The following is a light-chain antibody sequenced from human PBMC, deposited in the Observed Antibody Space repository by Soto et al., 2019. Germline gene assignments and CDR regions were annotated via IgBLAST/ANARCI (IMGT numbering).Light chain of an antibody. CDR2: ETN. CDR3: GTWDSSLSAGV. J-gene: IGLJ3*02. CDR1: SSNIGNNY. Sequence: QAVVTQPPSVSAAPGQKVTISCSGSSSNIGNNYVSWYQQFPGTAPKLLIYETNKRPSGIPDRFSGTKSGASATLGITGLQTGDEADYYCGTWDSSLSAGVFGGGTKVTVL. V-gene: IGLV1-51*02.